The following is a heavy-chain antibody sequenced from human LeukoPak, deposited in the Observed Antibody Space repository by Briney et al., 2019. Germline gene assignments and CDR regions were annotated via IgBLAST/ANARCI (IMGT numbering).Heavy chain of an antibody. CDR2: IDRDGSRM. V-gene: IGHV3-74*01. Sequence: TGGSLRLSCAVSGFTFSSYWMHWVRQAPGKGLVWVSRIDRDGSRMNYADSVKGRFTVSRDNSKNTVYLQINSLRVEDTAAYYCARDRGNDYFDSWGQGTLVTVSS. J-gene: IGHJ4*02. CDR3: ARDRGNDYFDS. CDR1: GFTFSSYW.